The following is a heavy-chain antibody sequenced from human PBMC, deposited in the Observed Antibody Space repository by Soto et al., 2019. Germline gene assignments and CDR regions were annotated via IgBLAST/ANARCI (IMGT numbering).Heavy chain of an antibody. CDR1: AASFSKYY. V-gene: IGHV4-59*01. CDR2: IYFNGNT. D-gene: IGHD3-16*01. Sequence: SETLSLTCTVSAASFSKYYWTWIRQPPGKGLEWIGYIYFNGNTKYNPSLEGRLTISIDTSKKEFSLKLTSVTAADAAVYYCASVTFGGIGLAYWGQGPLVTFST. J-gene: IGHJ4*02. CDR3: ASVTFGGIGLAY.